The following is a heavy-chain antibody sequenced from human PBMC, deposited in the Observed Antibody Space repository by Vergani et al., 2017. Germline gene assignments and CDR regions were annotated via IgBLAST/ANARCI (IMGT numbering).Heavy chain of an antibody. CDR2: ISGSGGST. V-gene: IGHV3-23*01. J-gene: IGHJ4*02. D-gene: IGHD1-26*01. Sequence: EVQLLESGGGLVQPGGSLRLSCAASGFTFSSYAMSWVRQAPGKGLEWVSAISGSGGSTYYADSVKGRFTISRDNSKTTLYLQMNSRRAEDTAVYYCARWGLGSPCYFDYWGQGTLVTVSS. CDR1: GFTFSSYA. CDR3: ARWGLGSPCYFDY.